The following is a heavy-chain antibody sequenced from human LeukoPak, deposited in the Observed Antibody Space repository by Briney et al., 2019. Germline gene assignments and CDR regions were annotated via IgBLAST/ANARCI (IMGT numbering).Heavy chain of an antibody. CDR1: GFTFSSYN. Sequence: GRSLRLSCAASGFTFSSYNMNWVRQAPGKGLEWVSYISRSGTTIYYADSVKGRFTISRDNAKNSLYLQMNSLRAEDTAVYYCARDLKGDYRYPHDYWGQGTLVTVSS. CDR2: ISRSGTTI. J-gene: IGHJ4*02. V-gene: IGHV3-48*04. D-gene: IGHD3-16*02. CDR3: ARDLKGDYRYPHDY.